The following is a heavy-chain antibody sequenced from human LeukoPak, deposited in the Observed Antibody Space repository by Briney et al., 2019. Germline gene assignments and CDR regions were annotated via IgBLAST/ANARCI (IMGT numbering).Heavy chain of an antibody. J-gene: IGHJ4*02. CDR2: ISYDGSNK. CDR3: AKVGFQSSGWTGEIDY. Sequence: PGRSLRLSCAASGFTFSSYAMHWVRQAPGKGLEWVAVISYDGSNKYYADSVKGRFTISRDNSKNTLYLQMNSLRAEDTAVYYCAKVGFQSSGWTGEIDYWGQGTLVTVSS. CDR1: GFTFSSYA. V-gene: IGHV3-30*04. D-gene: IGHD6-19*01.